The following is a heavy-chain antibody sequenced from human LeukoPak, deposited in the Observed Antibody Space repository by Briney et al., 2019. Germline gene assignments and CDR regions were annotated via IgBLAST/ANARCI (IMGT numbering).Heavy chain of an antibody. CDR2: FDPGDGET. J-gene: IGHJ5*02. Sequence: GASVKVSCKVSGYTLTELSMHWVRQAPGKGLEWMGGFDPGDGETIYAQKFQGRVTMTEDTSTDTAYMELSSLRSEDTAVYYCATGGSGSYHSWFDPWGQGTLVTVSS. CDR1: GYTLTELS. D-gene: IGHD1-26*01. CDR3: ATGGSGSYHSWFDP. V-gene: IGHV1-24*01.